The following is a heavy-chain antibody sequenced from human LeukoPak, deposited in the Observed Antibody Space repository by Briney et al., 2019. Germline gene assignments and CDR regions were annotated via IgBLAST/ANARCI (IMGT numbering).Heavy chain of an antibody. D-gene: IGHD3-9*01. CDR1: GFTLSDYN. CDR3: ARSIGLTGGGVDV. V-gene: IGHV3-11*01. CDR2: ITNGGSTI. Sequence: PGGSLILSCAASGFTLSDYNMNWVRQAPGKGLEWVSYITNGGSTIHHADSVKGRFTISRDNAKKTLYLQMNSLRAEDTAVYYCARSIGLTGGGVDVWGQGTTVTVSS. J-gene: IGHJ6*02.